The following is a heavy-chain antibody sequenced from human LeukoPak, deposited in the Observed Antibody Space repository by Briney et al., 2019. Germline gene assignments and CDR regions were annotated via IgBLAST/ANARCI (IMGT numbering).Heavy chain of an antibody. D-gene: IGHD6-19*01. V-gene: IGHV3-7*04. J-gene: IGHJ4*02. CDR3: ARARLAVSGNYFEN. CDR1: GFTLNTYA. CDR2: IKEDGSEK. Sequence: GGSLRLSCAASGFTLNTYAMSWVRQAPGKGLEWVANIKEDGSEKYYVDSVKGRFTISRDNAKNSLYLQMNSLRVEDTAVYHCARARLAVSGNYFENWGQGTLVTVSS.